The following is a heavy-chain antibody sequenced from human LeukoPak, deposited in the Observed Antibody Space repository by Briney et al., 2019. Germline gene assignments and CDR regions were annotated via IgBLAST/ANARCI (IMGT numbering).Heavy chain of an antibody. CDR2: ISYDGSNK. J-gene: IGHJ4*02. V-gene: IGHV3-30-3*01. CDR3: ARDWGQYSGSSTHFDY. CDR1: GFTFSSYA. D-gene: IGHD1-26*01. Sequence: GESLKISCAASGFTFSSYAMHWVRQAPGKGLEWVAVISYDGSNKYYADSVKGRFTISRDNSKNTLYLQMSSLRVEDTAVYYCARDWGQYSGSSTHFDYWGQGTLVTVSS.